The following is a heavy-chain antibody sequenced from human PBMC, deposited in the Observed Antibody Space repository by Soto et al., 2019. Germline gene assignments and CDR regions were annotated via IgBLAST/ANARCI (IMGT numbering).Heavy chain of an antibody. Sequence: SETLSLTCTVSGGSISSYYWSWIRQPPGKGLEWIGYIYYSGSTNYNPSLKSRVTISVDTSKNQFSLKLSSVTAADTAVYYCARAYGFGELSPSYYMDVWGKGTTVTVSS. D-gene: IGHD3-10*01. V-gene: IGHV4-59*01. CDR3: ARAYGFGELSPSYYMDV. CDR2: IYYSGST. CDR1: GGSISSYY. J-gene: IGHJ6*03.